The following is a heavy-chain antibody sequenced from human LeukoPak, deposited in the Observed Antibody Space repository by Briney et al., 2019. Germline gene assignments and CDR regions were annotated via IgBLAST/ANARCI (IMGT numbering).Heavy chain of an antibody. CDR2: IRYDAINK. CDR3: ATFSYAGNAGGSVGP. Sequence: GGSLRLSCAASGFTFSTYGMHWVRQAPGKGLEWVAFIRYDAINKYYADSVKGRFTISRDNSRNTLYLQMNSLRAEDTALYYCATFSYAGNAGGSVGPWGQGTLVTVPS. V-gene: IGHV3-30*02. J-gene: IGHJ5*02. CDR1: GFTFSTYG. D-gene: IGHD4-23*01.